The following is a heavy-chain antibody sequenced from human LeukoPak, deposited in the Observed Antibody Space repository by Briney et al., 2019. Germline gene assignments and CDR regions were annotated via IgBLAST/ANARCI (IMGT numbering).Heavy chain of an antibody. CDR3: ARVGFERPRSSITVVRGVIRPNAFDL. J-gene: IGHJ3*01. CDR1: GYTFTSCF. Sequence: GASVKVSCKASGYTFTSCFMHWVRQAPGQGLEWMGRINPNSGDTKYAQNFQGRVTMTRDTPIDTAYMDLSRLRSDDTAVYYCARVGFERPRSSITVVRGVIRPNAFDLWGQGTMVTVSS. V-gene: IGHV1-2*02. CDR2: INPNSGDT. D-gene: IGHD3-10*01.